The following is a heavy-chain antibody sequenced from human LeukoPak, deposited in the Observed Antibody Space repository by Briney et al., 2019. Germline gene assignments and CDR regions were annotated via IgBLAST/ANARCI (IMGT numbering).Heavy chain of an antibody. CDR3: ATRILSLVY. Sequence: AGGSLRLSCAASGFTFNNYAMSWVRQAPGEGLQWVSGISGSGASTNYADSVKGRFTVSRDSSKNTLYLQMNSLRAEDTAVYYCATRILSLVYWGQGTLVTVSS. J-gene: IGHJ4*02. V-gene: IGHV3-23*01. D-gene: IGHD3-3*02. CDR2: ISGSGAST. CDR1: GFTFNNYA.